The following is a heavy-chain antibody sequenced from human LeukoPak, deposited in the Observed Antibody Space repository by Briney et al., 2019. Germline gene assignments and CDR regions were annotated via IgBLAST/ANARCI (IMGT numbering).Heavy chain of an antibody. V-gene: IGHV3-7*03. CDR1: GFTFSNYW. J-gene: IGHJ4*02. D-gene: IGHD2-21*02. CDR3: AKDFVVVPGNVNYFDY. Sequence: PGGSLRLSCAASGFTFSNYWMSWVRQAPGKGLEWVASIKRDGSEKYYVDSVKGRFTISKDNTKNSLYLQMNSLRAEDTAVYYCAKDFVVVPGNVNYFDYWGQGTLVTVSS. CDR2: IKRDGSEK.